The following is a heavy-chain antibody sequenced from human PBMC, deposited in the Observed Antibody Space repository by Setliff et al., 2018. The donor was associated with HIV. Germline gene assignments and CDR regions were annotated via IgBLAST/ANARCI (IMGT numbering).Heavy chain of an antibody. Sequence: GSLRLSCAASGFTLSSYNMNWVRQAPGKGLEWVSSISSSSSYIYYADSVKGRFTISRDNAKNSLYLQMNSLRAEDTAVYYCAKTLPTLYPPHDYYFAMDVWGQGTTVTVSS. CDR2: ISSSSSYI. CDR1: GFTLSSYN. J-gene: IGHJ6*02. D-gene: IGHD2-15*01. V-gene: IGHV3-21*01. CDR3: AKTLPTLYPPHDYYFAMDV.